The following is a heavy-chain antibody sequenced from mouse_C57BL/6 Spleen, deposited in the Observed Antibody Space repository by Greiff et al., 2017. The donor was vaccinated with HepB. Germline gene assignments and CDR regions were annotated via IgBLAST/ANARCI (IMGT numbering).Heavy chain of an antibody. J-gene: IGHJ2*01. CDR3: ARSDYGSSHFDY. D-gene: IGHD1-1*01. Sequence: QVQLKESGAELARPGASVKLSCKASGYTFTSYGISWVKQRTGQGLEWIGEIYPRSGNTYYNEKFKGKATLTADKSSSTAYMELRSLTSEDSAVYFWARSDYGSSHFDYWGQGTTLTVSS. CDR2: IYPRSGNT. V-gene: IGHV1-81*01. CDR1: GYTFTSYG.